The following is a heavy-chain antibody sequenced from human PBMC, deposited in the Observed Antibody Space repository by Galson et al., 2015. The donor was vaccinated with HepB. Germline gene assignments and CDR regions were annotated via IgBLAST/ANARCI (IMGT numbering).Heavy chain of an antibody. CDR2: VAYHGGND. V-gene: IGHV3-30-3*01. D-gene: IGHD2-2*01. J-gene: IGHJ5*02. CDR1: GFTFDNYA. CDR3: ARELGIVPAALGLKNWFDP. Sequence: SLRLSCAASGFTFDNYAMHWIRQAPGEGLEWVAVVAYHGGNDHYADSVRGRFTMSRDNSKNTVYLQMNNLTTADTAVYYCARELGIVPAALGLKNWFDPWGQGTRVTVSS.